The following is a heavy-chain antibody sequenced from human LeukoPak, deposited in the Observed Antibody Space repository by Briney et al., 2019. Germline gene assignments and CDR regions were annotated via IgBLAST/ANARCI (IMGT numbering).Heavy chain of an antibody. D-gene: IGHD3-3*02. V-gene: IGHV1-18*01. Sequence: GASVKVSCKASGYTFTNYGISWVRQAPGQGLEWMGWIRAYNGNTNYAQRFQARVSMTTDTSTSTTYMDLRSLISDDTAVYYCARDVSILSTAPDAFDIWGQGTMVTVSS. J-gene: IGHJ3*02. CDR1: GYTFTNYG. CDR3: ARDVSILSTAPDAFDI. CDR2: IRAYNGNT.